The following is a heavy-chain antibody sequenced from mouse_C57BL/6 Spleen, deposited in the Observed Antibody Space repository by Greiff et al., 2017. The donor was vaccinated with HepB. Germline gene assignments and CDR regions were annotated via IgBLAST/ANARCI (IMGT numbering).Heavy chain of an antibody. CDR3: ASAGSSSAWFAY. CDR1: GFSLTSYG. Sequence: VQLQQSGPGLVAPSQSLSITCTVSGFSLTSYGVDWVRQSPGKGLEWLGVIWGVGSTNYNSALKSRLSISKDNSKSQVFLKMNSLQTDDTAMYYCASAGSSSAWFAYWGQGTLVTVSA. V-gene: IGHV2-6*01. J-gene: IGHJ3*01. D-gene: IGHD1-1*01. CDR2: IWGVGST.